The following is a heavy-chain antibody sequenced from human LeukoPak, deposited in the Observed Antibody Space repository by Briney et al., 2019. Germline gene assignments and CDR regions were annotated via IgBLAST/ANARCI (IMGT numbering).Heavy chain of an antibody. D-gene: IGHD2-2*01. Sequence: GGSLRLSCAASGFTFSRYWMTWVRQVPGKGLEWVANIKQDGSEEFYVDSVKGRFTVSRDNAKNSLYLQLNSLRAEDTAIYYCARDRCSSTSCFYDFWGQGNLVTVSS. CDR3: ARDRCSSTSCFYDF. J-gene: IGHJ4*02. CDR2: IKQDGSEE. CDR1: GFTFSRYW. V-gene: IGHV3-7*01.